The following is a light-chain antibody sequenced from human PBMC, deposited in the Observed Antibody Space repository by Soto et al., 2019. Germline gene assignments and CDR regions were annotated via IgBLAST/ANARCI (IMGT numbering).Light chain of an antibody. Sequence: QSALTQPASVSGSPGQSITISCTGSSSDVGDYNYVSWYRQHPGNAPKLIIYEVTSRPSGISNRFSGSKSDNTASLTISGLQTEDEGYYYYTSYSSGSSLVIFGGGTKLTVL. V-gene: IGLV2-14*01. J-gene: IGLJ2*01. CDR2: EVT. CDR3: TSYSSGSSLVI. CDR1: SSDVGDYNY.